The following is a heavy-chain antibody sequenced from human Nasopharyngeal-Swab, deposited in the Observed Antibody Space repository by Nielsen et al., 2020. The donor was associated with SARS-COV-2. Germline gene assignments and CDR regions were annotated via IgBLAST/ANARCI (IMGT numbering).Heavy chain of an antibody. V-gene: IGHV3-23*01. J-gene: IGHJ3*02. Sequence: GESLKISCASSGFTLNTYAMSWVRQAPGAGLEWVSAISDSGGRTYYADSVKGRFTISRDNSQNTLFLQMNSLRAEDTAVYYCAKSDDAVDIWGQGTTVTVSS. CDR1: GFTLNTYA. CDR3: AKSDDAVDI. CDR2: ISDSGGRT.